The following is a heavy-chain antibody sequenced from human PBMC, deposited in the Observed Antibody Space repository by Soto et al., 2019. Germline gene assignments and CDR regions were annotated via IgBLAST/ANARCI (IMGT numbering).Heavy chain of an antibody. J-gene: IGHJ4*02. CDR1: GFSFTGYY. CDR3: ARDVEMATIDAYFDY. CDR2: INAQSGGT. Sequence: AASVKVSCKASGFSFTGYYIHWLRQAPGQGLEWMGWINAQSGGTEYAQKFQGRVTLTRXXXXXXAXMXLXXXXSDXTAVYYCARDVEMATIDAYFDYWGQGTLVTVSS. V-gene: IGHV1-2*02. D-gene: IGHD5-12*01.